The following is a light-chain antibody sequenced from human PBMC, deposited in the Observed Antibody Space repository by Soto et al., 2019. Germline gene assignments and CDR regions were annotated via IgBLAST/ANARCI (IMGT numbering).Light chain of an antibody. J-gene: IGLJ2*01. CDR3: ATWDDTLSGRI. Sequence: QSVLTQPPSASGTPGQRVTISCSGGSSNIGKNSVYWYQQVPGTAPKLLIDRNNQRPSGVPDRFSGSKSGTSASLAISGLRSEDEATYFCATWDDTLSGRIFGGGTKVTVL. V-gene: IGLV1-47*01. CDR2: RNN. CDR1: SSNIGKNS.